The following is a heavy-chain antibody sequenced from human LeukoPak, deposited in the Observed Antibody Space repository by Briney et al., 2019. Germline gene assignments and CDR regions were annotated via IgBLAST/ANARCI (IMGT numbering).Heavy chain of an antibody. CDR2: IYHSGST. D-gene: IGHD4-17*01. J-gene: IGHJ6*02. CDR1: GFTFSSYAM. V-gene: IGHV4-4*02. Sequence: GSLRLSCAASGFTFSSYAMSWVRQAPGKGLEWIGEIYHSGSTNYNPSLKSRVTISVDKSKNQFSLKLSSVTAADTAVYYCARHRPTVTNYYGMDVWGQGTTVTVSS. CDR3: ARHRPTVTNYYGMDV.